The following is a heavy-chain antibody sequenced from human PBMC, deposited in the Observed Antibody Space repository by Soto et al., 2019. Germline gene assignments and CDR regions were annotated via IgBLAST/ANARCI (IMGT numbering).Heavy chain of an antibody. Sequence: GGSLRLSCAASGFTFSSYSMNWVRQAPGKGLEWVSYISSSSSTIYYADSVKGRFTISRDNAKNSLYLQMNSLRDEDTAVYYCAREYYYDSSGYMPLDAFDIWGQGTMVTVSS. V-gene: IGHV3-48*02. CDR3: AREYYYDSSGYMPLDAFDI. CDR1: GFTFSSYS. J-gene: IGHJ3*02. CDR2: ISSSSSTI. D-gene: IGHD3-22*01.